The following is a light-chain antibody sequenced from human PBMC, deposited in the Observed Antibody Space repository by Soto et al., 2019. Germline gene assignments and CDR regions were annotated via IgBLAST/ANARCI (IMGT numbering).Light chain of an antibody. CDR3: QQSYSTPWT. J-gene: IGKJ1*01. CDR1: QSISSY. CDR2: AAS. V-gene: IGKV1-39*01. Sequence: DIQMTQSPSSLSASVADRVTITFRASQSISSYLNWYQQKPGKAPKLLIYAASSLQSGVPSRFSGSGSGTDFTLTISSLQPEDFATYYSQQSYSTPWTFGQGTKVEIK.